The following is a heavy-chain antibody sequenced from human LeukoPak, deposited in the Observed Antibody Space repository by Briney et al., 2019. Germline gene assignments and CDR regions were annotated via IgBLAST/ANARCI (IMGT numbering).Heavy chain of an antibody. Sequence: PSETLSLTCTVFGGSISNYYWSWIRQPPGKGLEWIGYIYYSGSTNYNPSLKSRVTMSVDTSKNQFSLKLSSVTAADTAVYYCARTPTIFGVVSVFDYWGQGTLVTVSS. CDR1: GGSISNYY. V-gene: IGHV4-59*01. D-gene: IGHD3-3*01. CDR3: ARTPTIFGVVSVFDY. CDR2: IYYSGST. J-gene: IGHJ4*02.